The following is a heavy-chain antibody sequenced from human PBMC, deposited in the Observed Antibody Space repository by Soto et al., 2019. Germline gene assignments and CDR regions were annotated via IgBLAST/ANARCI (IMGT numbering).Heavy chain of an antibody. CDR3: ARGFIPEDY. CDR2: INTSNGNT. D-gene: IGHD3-16*01. V-gene: IGHV1-18*01. J-gene: IGHJ4*01. CDR1: GYSFSNYC. Sequence: ASVKVSCKTSGYSFSNYCVSWVRQVPGQGLERMGWINTSNGNTKYEQRFQGGVTLTTDPSTSTVFLVLTNLKYDDTAVYYCARGFIPEDYWG.